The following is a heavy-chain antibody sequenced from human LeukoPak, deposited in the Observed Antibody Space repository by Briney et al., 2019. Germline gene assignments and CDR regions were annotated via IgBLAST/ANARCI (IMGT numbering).Heavy chain of an antibody. V-gene: IGHV3-23*01. Sequence: GGSLRLSCAASGFTISNYAMTWVRQAPGKGLEWVSAISGSDGYTYYADSVKGRFTISRDTSKNTLYLQMNSLRAEDTAVYYCARAGSSGYYHYYYYGMDVWGQGTTVTVSS. CDR3: ARAGSSGYYHYYYYGMDV. CDR2: ISGSDGYT. CDR1: GFTISNYA. J-gene: IGHJ6*02. D-gene: IGHD3-22*01.